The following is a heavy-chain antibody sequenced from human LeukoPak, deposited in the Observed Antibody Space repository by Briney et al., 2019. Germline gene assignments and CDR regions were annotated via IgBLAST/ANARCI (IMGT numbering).Heavy chain of an antibody. CDR1: GFTFSNAW. CDR3: TSITPAGYLHY. CDR2: TKSKTDGGTT. J-gene: IGHJ4*02. V-gene: IGHV3-15*01. D-gene: IGHD6-13*01. Sequence: GGSLRLSCASSGFTFSNAWMSWVRQAPGKGLEWVGRTKSKTDGGTTDYAAPVKGRFTISRDDSKNTLYLQMNSLKTEDTAVYYCTSITPAGYLHYWGQGTLVTVSS.